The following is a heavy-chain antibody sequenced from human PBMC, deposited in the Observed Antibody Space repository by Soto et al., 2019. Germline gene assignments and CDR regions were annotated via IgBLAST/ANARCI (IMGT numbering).Heavy chain of an antibody. Sequence: SETLSLTCTVSGGSISSYYWSWIRQPPGKGLEWIGYIYYSGSTNYNPSLKSRVTISVDTSKNQFSLKLSSVTAADTAVYYCAGVVIGAYFDYWGPGTLVTVSS. CDR2: IYYSGST. V-gene: IGHV4-59*01. CDR1: GGSISSYY. CDR3: AGVVIGAYFDY. D-gene: IGHD2-15*01. J-gene: IGHJ4*02.